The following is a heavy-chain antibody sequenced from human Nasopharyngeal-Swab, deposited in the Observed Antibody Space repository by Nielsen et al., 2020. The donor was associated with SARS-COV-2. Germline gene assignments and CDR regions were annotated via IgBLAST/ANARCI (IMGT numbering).Heavy chain of an antibody. J-gene: IGHJ6*02. Sequence: ASVKVSCKASGYTFTSYGISWVRQAPGQGLEWMGWISAYNGNTNYAQKLQGRVTMTTDTSTSTAYMELRSLRSDDTAVYYCARGNVLRYFDRADYGMDVWGQGTTVTVSS. CDR1: GYTFTSYG. D-gene: IGHD3-9*01. CDR3: ARGNVLRYFDRADYGMDV. CDR2: ISAYNGNT. V-gene: IGHV1-18*01.